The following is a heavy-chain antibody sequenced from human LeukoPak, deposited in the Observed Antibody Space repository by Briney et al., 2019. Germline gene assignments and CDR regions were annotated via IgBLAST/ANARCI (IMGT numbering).Heavy chain of an antibody. J-gene: IGHJ4*02. CDR2: INHSGST. CDR1: GGSFSGYY. D-gene: IGHD6-19*01. CDR3: ARASGWDFDY. V-gene: IGHV4-34*01. Sequence: SETLSLTCAVYGGSFSGYYWSWIRQPPGKGLEWIGEINHSGSTNYNPSLKSRVTISVDTSKNQFSLKLSSVTAADTAVYYCARASGWDFDYWGQGTLVTVSS.